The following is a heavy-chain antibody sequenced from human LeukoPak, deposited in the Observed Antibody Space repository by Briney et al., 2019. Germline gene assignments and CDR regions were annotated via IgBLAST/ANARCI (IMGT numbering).Heavy chain of an antibody. V-gene: IGHV3-74*01. J-gene: IGHJ6*02. CDR2: INSDGTST. D-gene: IGHD5-18*01. Sequence: GGSLRLSCAASGFTFSTYWMHWVRQAPGKGLVWVSHINSDGTSTSYADSVKGRFTISRDNSNNTLYLQMNTLRAEDTALYYCARGPWVRYSSGGSYYYYGMDVWGQGTTVTVSS. CDR3: ARGPWVRYSSGGSYYYYGMDV. CDR1: GFTFSTYW.